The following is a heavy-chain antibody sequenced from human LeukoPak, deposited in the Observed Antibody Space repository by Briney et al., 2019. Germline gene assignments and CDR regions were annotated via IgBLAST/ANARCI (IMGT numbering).Heavy chain of an antibody. CDR2: IFPIFGTA. CDR3: ARGPIVVVTAANFDY. CDR1: GGTFSSYA. J-gene: IGHJ4*02. Sequence: SVKVSCKASGGTFSSYAISWVRQAPGQGLEWMGRIFPIFGTANYAQKFQGRVTITADKSTSTAYMELSSLRSEDTAVYYCARGPIVVVTAANFDYWGQGTLVTVSS. V-gene: IGHV1-69*06. D-gene: IGHD2-21*02.